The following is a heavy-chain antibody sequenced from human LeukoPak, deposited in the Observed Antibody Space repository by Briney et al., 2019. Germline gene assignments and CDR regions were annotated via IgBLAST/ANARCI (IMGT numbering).Heavy chain of an antibody. CDR3: SKTIAVADPTDY. Sequence: GGSLRLSCPASGFTFSSYGMHWVRQAPGKGLEWLAVMSSDGGDIYYADSVKGRFTISRDNSKNTLYLQMNSLRAEDTAVYYCSKTIAVADPTDYWGQGTLVTVSS. CDR2: MSSDGGDI. V-gene: IGHV3-30*18. J-gene: IGHJ4*02. CDR1: GFTFSSYG. D-gene: IGHD6-19*01.